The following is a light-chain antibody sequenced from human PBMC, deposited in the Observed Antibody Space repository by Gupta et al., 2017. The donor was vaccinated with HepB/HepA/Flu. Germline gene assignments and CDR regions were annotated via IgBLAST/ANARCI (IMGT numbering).Light chain of an antibody. CDR2: KVS. CDR1: QSISRW. CDR3: LQHHAHSRT. V-gene: IGKV1-5*03. J-gene: IGKJ1*01. Sequence: DMQMTQSPSTLSASVGDRVTTTRRASQSISRWLAWCQQKPGKAPNLLMYKVSNLESGGPSSFSGSGSGTEFTIPISSLEPDDFATYYCLQHHAHSRTFGQGTKVEIK.